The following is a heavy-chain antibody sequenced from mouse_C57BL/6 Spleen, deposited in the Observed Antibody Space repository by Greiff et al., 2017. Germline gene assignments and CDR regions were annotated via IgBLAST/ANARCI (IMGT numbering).Heavy chain of an antibody. CDR1: GYTFTSYW. CDR3: ARGGGNYRYFDV. J-gene: IGHJ1*03. Sequence: VQLQQPGAELVRPGSSVKLSCKASGYTFTSYWMDWVKQRPGQGLEWIGNIYPSDSETHYNQKFKDKATLTVDKSSSTAYMQLSSLTSEDSAVYYCARGGGNYRYFDVWGTGTTVTVSS. CDR2: IYPSDSET. D-gene: IGHD1-1*02. V-gene: IGHV1-61*01.